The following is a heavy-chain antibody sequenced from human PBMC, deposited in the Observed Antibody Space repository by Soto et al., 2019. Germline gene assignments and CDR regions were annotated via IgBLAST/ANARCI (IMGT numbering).Heavy chain of an antibody. CDR1: GGSFSGYY. D-gene: IGHD3-10*01. V-gene: IGHV4-34*02. J-gene: IGHJ4*02. CDR2: IERGGST. CDR3: ARGYGSGSYWAY. Sequence: QVQLQQWGAGLLKPSETLSLTCAVYGGSFSGYYWSWVRQPPGKGLEWIGEIERGGSTNYNPSLMSRVTFSVDTSKNQFSLKVNSVTAADTAVYYCARGYGSGSYWAYWGQGTLVTVSS.